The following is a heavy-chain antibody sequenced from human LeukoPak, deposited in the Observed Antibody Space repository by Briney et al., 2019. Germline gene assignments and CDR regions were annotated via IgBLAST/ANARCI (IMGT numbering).Heavy chain of an antibody. CDR1: GFSFGSYD. Sequence: GGSLRLSCAVSGFSFGSYDMSWVRQAPGKGLEWVSYISRSSSSIYYADSVKGRFTISRDNAKNSLYLQMNSLRAEDTAVYYCAKLGATPGVYWGQGTLVTVSP. J-gene: IGHJ4*02. CDR2: ISRSSSSI. D-gene: IGHD1-26*01. CDR3: AKLGATPGVY. V-gene: IGHV3-48*01.